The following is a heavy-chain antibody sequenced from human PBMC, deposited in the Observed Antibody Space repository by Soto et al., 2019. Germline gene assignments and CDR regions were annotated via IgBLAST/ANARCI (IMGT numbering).Heavy chain of an antibody. CDR3: AGGVGVVVTGDFDY. V-gene: IGHV1-69*12. D-gene: IGHD2-21*02. J-gene: IGHJ4*02. CDR1: GGTFSSYA. CDR2: IIPIFGTA. Sequence: QVQLVQSGAEVKKPGSSVKVSCKASGGTFSSYAISWVRQAPGQGLEWMGGIIPIFGTANYAQKFQGRVTITADESTSTGYMGLGRLRSEDTVGDYCAGGVGVVVTGDFDYWGQGTLVTVSS.